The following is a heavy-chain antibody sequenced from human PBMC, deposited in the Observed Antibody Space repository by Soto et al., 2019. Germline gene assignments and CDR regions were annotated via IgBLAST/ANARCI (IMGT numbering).Heavy chain of an antibody. CDR2: INHSGST. V-gene: IGHV4-34*01. Sequence: QVQLQQWGAGLLKPSETLSLTCAVYGGSFSGYYWSWIRQPPGKGLEWIWEINHSGSTNYNPSLKSRVTISVDTSKNQFSLKLSSVTAADTAVYYCARVRYSGYGYYYYYYMDVWGKGTTVTVSS. CDR3: ARVRYSGYGYYYYYYMDV. CDR1: GGSFSGYY. J-gene: IGHJ6*03. D-gene: IGHD5-12*01.